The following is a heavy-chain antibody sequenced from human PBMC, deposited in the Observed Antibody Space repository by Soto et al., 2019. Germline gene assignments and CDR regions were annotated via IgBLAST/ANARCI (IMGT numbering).Heavy chain of an antibody. CDR2: ASGSGSGT. CDR1: GFTFSDYA. Sequence: EVQLLESGGGSVHPGESLRLSCAASGFTFSDYAMAWVRQAPGKGLEWVSSASGSGSGTYYADSVKGRFTISRDNSKNTLSLHMTHLRAGDTALYFCAKGRPGVAAAPDYWGQGTLVTVSS. V-gene: IGHV3-23*01. CDR3: AKGRPGVAAAPDY. D-gene: IGHD2-21*01. J-gene: IGHJ4*02.